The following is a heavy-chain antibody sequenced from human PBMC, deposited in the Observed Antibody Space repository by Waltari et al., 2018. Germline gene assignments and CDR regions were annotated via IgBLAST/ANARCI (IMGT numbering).Heavy chain of an antibody. CDR3: ARVARRTYRSPVPGRHYYYGMDV. D-gene: IGHD1-1*01. Sequence: EEQLVESGGGLVQPGDSLRLSCAASGFTFRSYWLNWVRQAPAKGPLWVSRISSDASDTTYADSVKGRFTISRDNAKNTLYLQMNRLRAEDTAVYYCARVARRTYRSPVPGRHYYYGMDVWGQGTTVTVSS. CDR2: ISSDASDT. CDR1: GFTFRSYW. V-gene: IGHV3-74*03. J-gene: IGHJ6*02.